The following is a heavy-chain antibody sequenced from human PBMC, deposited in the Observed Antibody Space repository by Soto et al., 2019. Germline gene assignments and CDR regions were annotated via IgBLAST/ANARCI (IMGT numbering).Heavy chain of an antibody. CDR1: GGSISSYY. CDR3: ARGYCSSTSCYIFWFDP. CDR2: IYYSGST. Sequence: ASETLSLTCTVSGGSISSYYWSWIRQPPGKGLEWIGCIYYSGSTNYNPSLKSRVTISVDTSKNQFSLKLSSVTAADTAVYYCARGYCSSTSCYIFWFDPWGQGTLVTVSS. V-gene: IGHV4-59*01. J-gene: IGHJ5*02. D-gene: IGHD2-2*02.